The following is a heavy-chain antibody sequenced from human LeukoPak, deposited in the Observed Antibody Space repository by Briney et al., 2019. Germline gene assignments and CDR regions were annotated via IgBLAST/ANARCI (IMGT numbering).Heavy chain of an antibody. V-gene: IGHV3-30*02. J-gene: IGHJ4*02. D-gene: IGHD2-2*01. CDR2: IRYDGSNK. Sequence: TGGSLRLSCAASGFTFSSYGMHWVRQAPGKGLEWVAFIRYDGSNKYYADSVKGRFTISRDNSKNTLYLQMNSLRAEDTAVYYCAKGYCSSTSCYSPTYFDYWGQGTLVTVSS. CDR3: AKGYCSSTSCYSPTYFDY. CDR1: GFTFSSYG.